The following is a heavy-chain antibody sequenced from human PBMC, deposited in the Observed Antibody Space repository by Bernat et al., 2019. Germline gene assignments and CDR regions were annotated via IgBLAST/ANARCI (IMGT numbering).Heavy chain of an antibody. D-gene: IGHD6-19*01. V-gene: IGHV3-30*02. CDR1: GFTFSSFG. J-gene: IGHJ6*02. CDR3: AKAVYSSDNYGMDV. Sequence: QVHLVESGGGVVQPGGSLRLSCAASGFTFSSFGMHWVRQAPGKGLEWVALIRYDGSKKYYADSVKGQVTISRDDSKNMLYLQMSSLRAEDTAVYYCAKAVYSSDNYGMDVWGQGTTVTVSS. CDR2: IRYDGSKK.